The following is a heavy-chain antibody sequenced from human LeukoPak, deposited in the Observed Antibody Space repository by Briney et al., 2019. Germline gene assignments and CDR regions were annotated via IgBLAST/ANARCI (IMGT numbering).Heavy chain of an antibody. Sequence: PGGSLRLSCAASGFTFSSYWTHWVRQAPGKGLVWVSRINSDGSSTSYADSVKGRFTISRDNAKNTLYLQMNSLRAEDTAVYYCARDYYDSSGYYDYFDYWGQGTLVTVSS. CDR2: INSDGSST. J-gene: IGHJ4*02. V-gene: IGHV3-74*01. D-gene: IGHD3-22*01. CDR3: ARDYYDSSGYYDYFDY. CDR1: GFTFSSYW.